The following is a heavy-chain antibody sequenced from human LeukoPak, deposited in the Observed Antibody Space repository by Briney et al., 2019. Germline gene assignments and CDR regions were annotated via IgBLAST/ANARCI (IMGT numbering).Heavy chain of an antibody. CDR3: ARDCSGGSCYSVY. CDR2: ISAYNGNT. D-gene: IGHD2-15*01. V-gene: IGHV1-18*01. CDR1: GYTFTRYV. J-gene: IGHJ4*02. Sequence: ASVKVSCKASGYTFTRYVISWVRQAPGQGLAWMGLISAYNGNTNYAQKLQGRVTMTTDTSTSTAHMELRSLRSDDTAVYYCARDCSGGSCYSVYWGQGTLVTVSS.